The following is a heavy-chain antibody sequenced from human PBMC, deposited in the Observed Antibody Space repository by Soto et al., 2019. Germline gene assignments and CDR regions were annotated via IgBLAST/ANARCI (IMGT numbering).Heavy chain of an antibody. CDR3: ATSSPYIFIGTPAMTHYYYAMDV. J-gene: IGHJ6*02. Sequence: QVQLVQSGAEVKKPGSSVKVSCKASGGTFSKCSISWLLQAPGQGLEWMGGTIPDFGTTYYEEKFQGRVTIIADGSTSTAYMELSSLRSADTAVYYCATSSPYIFIGTPAMTHYYYAMDVWGQGNTVSVSS. CDR1: GGTFSKCS. D-gene: IGHD2-2*01. CDR2: TIPDFGTT. V-gene: IGHV1-69*01.